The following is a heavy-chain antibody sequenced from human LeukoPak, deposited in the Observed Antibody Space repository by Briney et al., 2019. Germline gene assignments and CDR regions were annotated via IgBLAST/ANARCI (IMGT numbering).Heavy chain of an antibody. Sequence: SETLSLTCAVSGVSLSNYYWSWIRQPPGKGLEWIGEITHHGSTNHNPSLKSRVTISKDTSKNQFSLKLSSVTAADSAVYYCAPIYGDYSDFDSWGQGTLVTVSS. CDR2: ITHHGST. D-gene: IGHD4-17*01. V-gene: IGHV4-34*01. CDR3: APIYGDYSDFDS. J-gene: IGHJ4*02. CDR1: GVSLSNYY.